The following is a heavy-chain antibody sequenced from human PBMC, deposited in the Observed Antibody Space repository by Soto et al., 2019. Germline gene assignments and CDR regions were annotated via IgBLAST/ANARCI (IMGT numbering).Heavy chain of an antibody. V-gene: IGHV5-10-1*01. CDR1: GYSFTSYW. D-gene: IGHD2-21*02. J-gene: IGHJ6*02. CDR2: IDPSDSYT. Sequence: RGESLKISCKGSGYSFTSYWISWVRQMPGKGLEWMGRIDPSDSYTNYSPSFQGHVTISADKSISTAYLQWSSLKASDTAMYYCARSGLTAYCGGDCPVHEDVWGQGTTVTVSS. CDR3: ARSGLTAYCGGDCPVHEDV.